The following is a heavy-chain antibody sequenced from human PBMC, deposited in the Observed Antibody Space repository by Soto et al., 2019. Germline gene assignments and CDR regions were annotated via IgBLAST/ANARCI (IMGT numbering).Heavy chain of an antibody. Sequence: QITLKESGPTLVKPTQTLTLTCTFSGFSLSTSGVGVGWIRQPPGKALEWLALIYWDDDKRYSPSLKSRLTITKDTSKNXXXXXXTNLDXXDTXXYYXPHRGAYYYDSSGFDYWGQGTLVTVSS. CDR1: GFSLSTSGVG. D-gene: IGHD3-22*01. CDR3: PHRGAYYYDSSGFDY. V-gene: IGHV2-5*02. J-gene: IGHJ4*02. CDR2: IYWDDDK.